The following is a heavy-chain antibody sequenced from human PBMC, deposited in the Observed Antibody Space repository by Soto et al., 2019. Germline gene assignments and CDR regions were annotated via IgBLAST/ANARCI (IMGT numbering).Heavy chain of an antibody. D-gene: IGHD2-8*01. Sequence: QGQLVQSGPEVKQPGASVKVSCKVSGYTFSRYGISWVRQAPGQGLEWMGWISGYNGDTKYAQKVQGRVTMTIDTSTYTAYMELRSLTSDDTAIYYCAKNGQPPYYYYGMDVWGQGTTVTVSS. CDR2: ISGYNGDT. V-gene: IGHV1-18*01. CDR1: GYTFSRYG. CDR3: AKNGQPPYYYYGMDV. J-gene: IGHJ6*02.